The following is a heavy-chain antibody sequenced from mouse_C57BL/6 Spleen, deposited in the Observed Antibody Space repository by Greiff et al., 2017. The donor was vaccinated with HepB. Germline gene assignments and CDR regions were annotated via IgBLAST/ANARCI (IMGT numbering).Heavy chain of an antibody. V-gene: IGHV1-69*01. CDR3: ARSGGDYDAFAY. Sequence: QVQLKQPGAELVMPGASVKLSCKASGYTFTSYWMHWVKQRPGQGLEWIGEIDPSDSYTNYNQKFKGKSTLTVDKSSSTAYMQLSSLTSEDSAVYYCARSGGDYDAFAYWGQGTLVTVSA. CDR1: GYTFTSYW. CDR2: IDPSDSYT. D-gene: IGHD2-4*01. J-gene: IGHJ3*01.